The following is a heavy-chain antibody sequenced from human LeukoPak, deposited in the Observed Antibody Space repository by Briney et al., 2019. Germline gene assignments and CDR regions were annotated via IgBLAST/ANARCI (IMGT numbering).Heavy chain of an antibody. CDR1: DDSISDYY. CDR3: TRGAGWLIDY. CDR2: FYNSGRS. V-gene: IGHV4-59*01. Sequence: SETLSLTCTVSDDSISDYYRGWIRQPPGKGLEWIGYFYNSGRSTYNPSLKSRVTISADTSKNHFSLKLNSVTTADTAVYYCTRGAGWLIDYRGQGILVTVSS. J-gene: IGHJ4*02. D-gene: IGHD3-16*01.